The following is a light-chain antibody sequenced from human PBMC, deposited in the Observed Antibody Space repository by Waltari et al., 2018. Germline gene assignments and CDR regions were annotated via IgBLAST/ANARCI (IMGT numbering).Light chain of an antibody. J-gene: IGLJ3*02. V-gene: IGLV2-14*01. CDR3: SSYTTATTWV. Sequence: QSALTQPASVSASPGQSITISCPGTSSDVGGYNYVSWYQQHPDKAPKLIIYGVNNRPSGVSNRFSGSKSGNTASLTISGLQAEDEADYYCSSYTTATTWVFGGGTKLTVL. CDR2: GVN. CDR1: SSDVGGYNY.